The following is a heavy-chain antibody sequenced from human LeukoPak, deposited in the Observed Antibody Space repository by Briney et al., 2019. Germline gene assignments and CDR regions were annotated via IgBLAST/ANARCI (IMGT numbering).Heavy chain of an antibody. CDR1: GYTFTSYA. V-gene: IGHV1-3*01. CDR3: ARDGRKRDYGDLPDY. D-gene: IGHD4-17*01. Sequence: ASVKVSCTASGYTFTSYAMHWVRQAPGQRLEWMGWINAGNGNTKYSQKFQGRVTITRDTSASTACMELSSLRSEDTAVYYCARDGRKRDYGDLPDYWGQGTLVTVSS. CDR2: INAGNGNT. J-gene: IGHJ4*02.